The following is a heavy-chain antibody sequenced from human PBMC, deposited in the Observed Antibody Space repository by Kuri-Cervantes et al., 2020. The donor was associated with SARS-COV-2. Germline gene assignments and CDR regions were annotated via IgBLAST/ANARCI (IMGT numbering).Heavy chain of an antibody. Sequence: GESLKISCVASGFTFSSHDMHWVRQPTGKGLEWVSGIANAGDPYFAASVTGRFTISRENAKNSLYLQMDSLRAGDTAVYYCARVSWGDDGFDIWGQGTMVTVSS. CDR1: GFTFSSHD. CDR3: ARVSWGDDGFDI. CDR2: IANAGDP. D-gene: IGHD3-16*01. V-gene: IGHV3-13*05. J-gene: IGHJ3*02.